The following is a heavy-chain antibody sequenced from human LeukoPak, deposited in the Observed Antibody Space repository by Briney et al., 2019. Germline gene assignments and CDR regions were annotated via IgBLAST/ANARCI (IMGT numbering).Heavy chain of an antibody. J-gene: IGHJ4*02. Sequence: PGGSLRLSXAASGFTFSTYAMSWVCQAPGKGLEWVSSISGSGRNTYYADSVKGRFTISRDNSKNTLYLQMNSLRAEDTAVYYSARALSYPYYFDYWGQGTLVTVSS. CDR1: GFTFSTYA. V-gene: IGHV3-23*01. CDR3: ARALSYPYYFDY. CDR2: ISGSGRNT. D-gene: IGHD1-26*01.